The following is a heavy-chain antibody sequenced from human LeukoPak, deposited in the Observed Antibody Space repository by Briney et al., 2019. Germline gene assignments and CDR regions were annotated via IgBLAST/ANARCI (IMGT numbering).Heavy chain of an antibody. CDR1: GFTFSSYS. V-gene: IGHV3-21*01. Sequence: PGGSLRLSCAASGFTFSSYSMNWDRQAPGEGLEWVSSISSSSSYIYYADSVKGRFTISRDNAKNSLYLQMNSLRAEDTAVYYCARDCWDYGSGSYCGIDYWGQGTLVTVSS. J-gene: IGHJ4*02. CDR3: ARDCWDYGSGSYCGIDY. CDR2: ISSSSSYI. D-gene: IGHD3-10*01.